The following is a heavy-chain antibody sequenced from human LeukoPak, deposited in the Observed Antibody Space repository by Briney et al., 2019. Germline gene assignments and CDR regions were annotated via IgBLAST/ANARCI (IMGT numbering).Heavy chain of an antibody. V-gene: IGHV3-30*18. CDR2: ISYDGSNK. D-gene: IGHD3-10*01. CDR3: AKDRTLRGVMIFDY. CDR1: GFTFSSYG. Sequence: GGSLRLSCAASGFTFSSYGMHWVRQAPGKGLEWVAVISYDGSNKYYADSVKGRFTISRDNSKNTLYLQMNSLRAEDTAVYYCAKDRTLRGVMIFDYWGQGTLVTVSS. J-gene: IGHJ4*02.